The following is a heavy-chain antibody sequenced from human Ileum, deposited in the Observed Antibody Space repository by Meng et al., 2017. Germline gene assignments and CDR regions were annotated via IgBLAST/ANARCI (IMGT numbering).Heavy chain of an antibody. Sequence: QGQVQEVGPGLVKPSWTLSLTRAVSGDSISSRDCGSWVRQPPGKGLEWIGEISQESGRTNYNPSLKSRVTISLDKSKNQFSLNLNSVTAADTAVYYCVRNEGYSLGDWGQGTLVTVSS. J-gene: IGHJ4*02. CDR3: VRNEGYSLGD. CDR2: ISQESGRT. CDR1: GDSISSRDC. D-gene: IGHD2-21*01. V-gene: IGHV4-4*02.